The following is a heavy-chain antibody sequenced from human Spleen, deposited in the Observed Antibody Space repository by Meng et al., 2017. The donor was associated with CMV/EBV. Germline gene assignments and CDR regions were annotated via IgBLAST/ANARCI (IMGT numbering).Heavy chain of an antibody. CDR3: ARETSDCSTTSCSVPFDP. CDR1: GGSFSGYY. CDR2: INHSGST. J-gene: IGHJ5*02. D-gene: IGHD2-2*01. V-gene: IGHV4-34*01. Sequence: GSLRLSCAVYGGSFSGYYWSWIRQPPGKGLEWIGEINHSGSTNYNPSLKSRVTISVDTSKNQFSLKLSSVTAADTAVYYCARETSDCSTTSCSVPFDPWGQGTLVTVSS.